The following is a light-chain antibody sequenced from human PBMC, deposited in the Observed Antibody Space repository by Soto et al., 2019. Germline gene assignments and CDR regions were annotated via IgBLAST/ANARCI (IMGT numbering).Light chain of an antibody. V-gene: IGKV1-39*01. CDR2: AAY. J-gene: IGKJ1*01. CDR1: QSISSY. Sequence: DIQITQSPSSLSASVGYTVTITCRASQSISSYLTWYQQKPGKAPKLLIYAAYNLQGGVPSRFSGSGSGTDFTLTISSLQPEDFAAYYCQQSYDMPWTFGQGTKVDIK. CDR3: QQSYDMPWT.